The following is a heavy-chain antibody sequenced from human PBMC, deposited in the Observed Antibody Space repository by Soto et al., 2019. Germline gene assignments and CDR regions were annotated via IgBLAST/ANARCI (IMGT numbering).Heavy chain of an antibody. CDR3: ARYEEGQQLVVY. V-gene: IGHV1-18*01. Sequence: QVQLVQSGAEVKKPGASVKVSCKASGYTFTSYGISWVRQAPGQGLEWMGWISAYNGNTNYAQKLQGSVTMTTETSTSTAYMELRSLRSDATAVYYCARYEEGQQLVVYWGQGALVTVSS. CDR1: GYTFTSYG. CDR2: ISAYNGNT. D-gene: IGHD6-13*01. J-gene: IGHJ4*02.